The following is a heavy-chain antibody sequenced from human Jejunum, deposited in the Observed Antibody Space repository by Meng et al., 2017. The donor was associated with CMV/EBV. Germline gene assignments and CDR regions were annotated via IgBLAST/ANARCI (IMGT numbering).Heavy chain of an antibody. J-gene: IGHJ4*02. CDR1: GFTVDDYA. CDR3: AKGRYSGSSGYFDY. V-gene: IGHV3-9*01. Sequence: GFTVDDYAMHWVRRAPGKGREWVSGIGWNSDYIAYADSVKGRFTISRDNAKNSLYLQMDSLRTEDTALYYCAKGRYSGSSGYFDYWGQGTPVTVSS. D-gene: IGHD1-26*01. CDR2: IGWNSDYI.